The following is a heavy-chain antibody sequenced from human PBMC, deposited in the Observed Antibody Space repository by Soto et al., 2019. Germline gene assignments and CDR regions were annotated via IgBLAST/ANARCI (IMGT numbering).Heavy chain of an antibody. Sequence: QVVLQESGPGLVKPSETLSLTCSVSGRSITSYYWSWVRQPPGKGLEWIGYIYDNGITSQNPSLKGRVTMSADTSQNQFSLKLTSVTGADTAVYYCARTYDSNGYANEFDSWGQGILVTVTS. V-gene: IGHV4-59*12. CDR2: IYDNGIT. D-gene: IGHD3-22*01. CDR3: ARTYDSNGYANEFDS. CDR1: GRSITSYY. J-gene: IGHJ4*02.